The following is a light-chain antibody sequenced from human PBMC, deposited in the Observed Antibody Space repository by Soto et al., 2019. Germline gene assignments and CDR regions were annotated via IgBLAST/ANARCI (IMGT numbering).Light chain of an antibody. CDR2: GAS. CDR1: QRIYTN. J-gene: IGKJ4*01. Sequence: EIVMTQSPATLSGPPGERVTLYCWASQRIYTNLAWYQHTPGQAPRLLISGASTGATGLPSRFSGSGSGTDFTLTIDSLQSEDVAVYYCQQYHHWPVTFGGGTKVEIK. CDR3: QQYHHWPVT. V-gene: IGKV3-15*01.